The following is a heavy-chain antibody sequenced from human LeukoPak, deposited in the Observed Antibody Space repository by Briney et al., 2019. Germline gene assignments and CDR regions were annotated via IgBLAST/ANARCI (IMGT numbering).Heavy chain of an antibody. V-gene: IGHV3-30-3*01. J-gene: IGHJ3*02. CDR1: GFTFSSYA. CDR2: ISYDGSNK. D-gene: IGHD5-24*01. CDR3: ASNRWLHPDAFDI. Sequence: GGSLRLSCAASGFTFSSYAMHWVRQAPGKGLEWVAVISYDGSNKYYADSVKGRFTISRDNPKNTLYLQMNSLRAEDTAVYYCASNRWLHPDAFDIWGQGTMVTVSS.